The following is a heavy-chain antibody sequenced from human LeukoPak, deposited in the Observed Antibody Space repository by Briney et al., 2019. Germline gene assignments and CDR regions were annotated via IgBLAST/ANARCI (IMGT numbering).Heavy chain of an antibody. CDR2: IYYSGST. J-gene: IGHJ4*02. D-gene: IGHD6-19*01. CDR3: ARTASSGWYFDY. V-gene: IGHV4-59*01. Sequence: SETLSLTCAVYGGSFSGYYWSWIRQPPGKGLEWIGYIYYSGSTNYNPSLKSRVTISVDTSKNQFSLKLSSVTAADTAVYYCARTASSGWYFDYWGQGTLVTVSS. CDR1: GGSFSGYY.